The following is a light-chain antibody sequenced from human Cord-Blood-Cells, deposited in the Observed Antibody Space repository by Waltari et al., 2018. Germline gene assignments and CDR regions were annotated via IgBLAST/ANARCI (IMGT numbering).Light chain of an antibody. CDR2: EGS. CDR3: CSHAGSSTLV. Sequence: QSALTQPASVSGSPGQSITISCTGTSSDVGSYNLVSWYQQHPGKAPKLMIYEGSKRPSGVSNRVSGSKSGNTASLTISGLQAEDEADYYCCSHAGSSTLVFGGGTKLTVL. V-gene: IGLV2-23*01. CDR1: SSDVGSYNL. J-gene: IGLJ3*02.